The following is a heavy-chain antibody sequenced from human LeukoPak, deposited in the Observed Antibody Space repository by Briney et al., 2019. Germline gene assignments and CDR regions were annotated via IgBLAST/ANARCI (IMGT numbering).Heavy chain of an antibody. CDR3: AKELLKAAADY. J-gene: IGHJ4*02. CDR1: GFTFSSYA. Sequence: GGSLRLSCTASGFTFSSYAMNWVRQAPGKGLEWVSGIGAGGTFTYYADSVKGRFTISRDNSRNTLYLQMNSLRADDTAVYYCAKELLKAAADYWGQGTLVTVSS. D-gene: IGHD6-13*01. V-gene: IGHV3-23*01. CDR2: IGAGGTFT.